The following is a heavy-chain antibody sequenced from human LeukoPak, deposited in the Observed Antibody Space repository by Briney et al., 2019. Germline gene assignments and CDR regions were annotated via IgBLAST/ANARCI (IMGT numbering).Heavy chain of an antibody. CDR1: GYSISRGYY. D-gene: IGHD3-10*01. V-gene: IGHV4-38-2*02. CDR3: ARDWGFGDSEDWFDP. Sequence: PSETLSLTCNVSGYSISRGYYWGWIRQPPGKGLEWIGSVHHTGSTYYNPPLRSRVSISVDKSTNHISLEVTSVTAADTAVYYCARDWGFGDSEDWFDPWGQGTLVTVSS. CDR2: VHHTGST. J-gene: IGHJ5*02.